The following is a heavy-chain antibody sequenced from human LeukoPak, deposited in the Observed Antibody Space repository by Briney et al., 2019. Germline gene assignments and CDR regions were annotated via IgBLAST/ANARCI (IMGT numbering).Heavy chain of an antibody. CDR3: AAEGRIAEEVAFDI. D-gene: IGHD6-13*01. CDR2: IQYDGSNK. J-gene: IGHJ3*02. V-gene: IGHV3-30*02. CDR1: GFTFSSYG. Sequence: GGSLRLSCAVSGFTFSSYGMHWVRQAPGKGLEWVAFIQYDGSNKKYADSVKGRFTISRDNSKSTLYLQMNSLRAEDTAVYYCAAEGRIAEEVAFDIWGQGTMVTVSS.